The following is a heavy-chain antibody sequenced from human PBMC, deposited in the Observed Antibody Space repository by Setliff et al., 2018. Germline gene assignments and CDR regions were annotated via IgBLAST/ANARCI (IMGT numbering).Heavy chain of an antibody. V-gene: IGHV4-61*02. D-gene: IGHD2-15*01. J-gene: IGHJ4*02. CDR1: GGSISSGSYY. CDR3: ARDLRYCSGGTCYSAFDF. Sequence: SETLSLTCTVSGGSISSGSYYWSWIRQPAGKGLEWIGRIYSSGSTDYNRSLKSRLTISVDTSKNQFSLGLSSVTAADTAVYYCARDLRYCSGGTCYSAFDFWGQGTLVTVSS. CDR2: IYSSGST.